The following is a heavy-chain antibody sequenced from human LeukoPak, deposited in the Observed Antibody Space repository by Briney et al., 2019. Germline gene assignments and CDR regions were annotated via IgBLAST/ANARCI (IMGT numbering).Heavy chain of an antibody. D-gene: IGHD3-10*01. CDR3: ARYNYGSGSYYTFDY. V-gene: IGHV1-2*02. CDR1: GYTFTGYC. J-gene: IGHJ4*02. Sequence: ASVKVSCKASGYTFTGYCMHWVRQAPGQGPEWMGWINPNSGGTNYAQKFQGRVTMTRDTSISTAYMELSRLRSDDTAVYYCARYNYGSGSYYTFDYWGQGTLVTVSS. CDR2: INPNSGGT.